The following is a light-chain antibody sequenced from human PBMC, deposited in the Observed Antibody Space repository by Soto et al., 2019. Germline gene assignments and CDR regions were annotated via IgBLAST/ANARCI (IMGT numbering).Light chain of an antibody. CDR1: QGISSY. J-gene: IGKJ1*01. Sequence: DIQLTQSPSFLSASVGDRVTITCRASQGISSYLAWYQQKPGKAPKLLIYAASTLQSGVPLRFSGSGSGTEFTLSISSLKYEDFETDDCQQLNNYPCMFGQGTKVEVK. V-gene: IGKV1-9*01. CDR2: AAS. CDR3: QQLNNYPCM.